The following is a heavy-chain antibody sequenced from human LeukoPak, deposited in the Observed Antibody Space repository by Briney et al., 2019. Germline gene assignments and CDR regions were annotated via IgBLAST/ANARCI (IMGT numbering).Heavy chain of an antibody. V-gene: IGHV3-23*01. CDR1: GFTFSSYA. CDR3: AREYYDSSGYFPNPIDY. J-gene: IGHJ4*02. D-gene: IGHD3-22*01. Sequence: PGGSLRLSCAASGFTFSSYAMSWVRQAPGKGLEWVSAISGSGGSTYYADSVKGRFTISRDNAKNSLYLQMNSLRAEDTAVYYCAREYYDSSGYFPNPIDYWGQGTLVTVSS. CDR2: ISGSGGST.